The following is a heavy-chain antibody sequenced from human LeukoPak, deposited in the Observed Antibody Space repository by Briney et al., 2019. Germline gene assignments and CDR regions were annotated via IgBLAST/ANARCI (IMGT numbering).Heavy chain of an antibody. J-gene: IGHJ4*02. Sequence: GGSLRLSCAASGFTFRSYAMHWVRQAPGKGLEWVAVISYDGSNKYYTDSVKGRFTISRDNSKNTLYLQMNSLRAEDTAVYYCAKALVWFGELSRHNFDYWGQGTLVTVSS. V-gene: IGHV3-30*04. CDR3: AKALVWFGELSRHNFDY. CDR1: GFTFRSYA. CDR2: ISYDGSNK. D-gene: IGHD3-10*01.